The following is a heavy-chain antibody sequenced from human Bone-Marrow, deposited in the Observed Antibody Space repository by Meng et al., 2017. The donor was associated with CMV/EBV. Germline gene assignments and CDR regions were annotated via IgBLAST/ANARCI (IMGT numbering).Heavy chain of an antibody. CDR1: IISGGYY. CDR3: ARGRGVRGVITRGYYFDY. J-gene: IGHJ4*02. CDR2: IYYSGST. D-gene: IGHD3-10*01. V-gene: IGHV4-31*02. Sequence: IISGGYYWSWIRQNTGKGLEWIGYIYYSGSTYYNPSLKSRVTISVDTSKNQFSLKLSSVTAADTAVYYCARGRGVRGVITRGYYFDYWGQGTLVTVSS.